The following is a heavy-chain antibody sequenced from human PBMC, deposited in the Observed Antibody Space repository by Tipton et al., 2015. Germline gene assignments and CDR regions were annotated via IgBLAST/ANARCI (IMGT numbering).Heavy chain of an antibody. CDR2: IQHSGTT. V-gene: IGHV4/OR15-8*02. CDR3: ARDPVGPVGYFDY. J-gene: IGHJ4*02. D-gene: IGHD2-2*01. Sequence: WVRQSPGKGLEWIGEIQHSGTTTYTPSLKSRVTISLDKSKNEFSLRLRSVTAADTAVYYCARDPVGPVGYFDYLGQGTLVTVSS.